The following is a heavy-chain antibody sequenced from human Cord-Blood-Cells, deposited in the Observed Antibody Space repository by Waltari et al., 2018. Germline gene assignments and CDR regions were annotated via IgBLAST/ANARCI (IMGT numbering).Heavy chain of an antibody. V-gene: IGHV4-4*07. CDR2: IYTSGST. CDR1: GGSISSYY. Sequence: QVQLQESGPGLVKPSETLSLTCTVSGGSISSYYWSWIRQPAGQGLEWIGRIYTSGSTNYNPSLKSRVTMSVATSKNQFSLKLSSVTAADTAVYYCARDSGSSSWYRGDAFDIWGQGTMVTVSS. CDR3: ARDSGSSSWYRGDAFDI. J-gene: IGHJ3*02. D-gene: IGHD6-13*01.